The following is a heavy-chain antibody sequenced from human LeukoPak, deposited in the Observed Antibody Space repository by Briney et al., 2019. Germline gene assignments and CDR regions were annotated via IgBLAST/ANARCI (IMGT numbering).Heavy chain of an antibody. CDR2: IYYSGST. Sequence: SETLSLTCTVSGGSISSGGYYRSWIRQHPGKGLEWIGYIYYSGSTYYNPSLKSRVTISVDTSKNQFSLKLSSVTAADTAVYYCASSLEDYDFWSGYPKFDYWGQGTLVTVSS. D-gene: IGHD3-3*01. CDR1: GGSISSGGYY. CDR3: ASSLEDYDFWSGYPKFDY. J-gene: IGHJ4*02. V-gene: IGHV4-31*03.